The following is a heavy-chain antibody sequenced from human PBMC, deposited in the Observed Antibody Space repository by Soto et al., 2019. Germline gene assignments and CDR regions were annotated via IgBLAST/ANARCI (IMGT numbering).Heavy chain of an antibody. V-gene: IGHV1-18*01. CDR2: ITPYNGNT. J-gene: IGHJ4*02. CDR3: AKRRGYSDGEVDY. CDR1: GYTFTSYG. Sequence: QVQLVQSGAEVKKPGASVKVSCKASGYTFTSYGISWVRQAPGQGLEWMGWITPYNGNTNYAQKLQGRVTMTTDTSTRTAYMELSSLRSDETAVYYCAKRRGYSDGEVDYWGQGTLVTVSS. D-gene: IGHD5-18*01.